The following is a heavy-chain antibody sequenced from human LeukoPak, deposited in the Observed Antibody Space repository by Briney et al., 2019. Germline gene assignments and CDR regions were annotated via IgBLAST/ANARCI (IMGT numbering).Heavy chain of an antibody. V-gene: IGHV1-58*01. CDR1: GFTFTSSA. J-gene: IGHJ4*02. Sequence: SVKVSCKASGFTFTSSAVQWVRQARGQRLEWIGWIVVGSGNTNYAQKFQERVTITRDMSTSTAYMELSSLRSEDTAVYYCARDSGWEPRATPYYFDYWGQGTLVTVSS. D-gene: IGHD1-26*01. CDR3: ARDSGWEPRATPYYFDY. CDR2: IVVGSGNT.